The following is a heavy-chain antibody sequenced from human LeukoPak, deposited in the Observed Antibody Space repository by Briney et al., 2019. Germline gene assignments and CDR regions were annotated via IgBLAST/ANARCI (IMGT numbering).Heavy chain of an antibody. CDR3: ARYCGGDCYALDYYYYYGMDV. CDR1: GFTFSSYA. D-gene: IGHD2-21*02. CDR2: ISGSGGST. Sequence: GGSLRLSCAASGFTFSSYAMSWVRQAPGKGLEWVSAISGSGGSTYYADSVKGRFTISRDNSKNTLYLQMNSLRAEATAVYYCARYCGGDCYALDYYYYYGMDVWGQGTTVTVSS. J-gene: IGHJ6*02. V-gene: IGHV3-23*01.